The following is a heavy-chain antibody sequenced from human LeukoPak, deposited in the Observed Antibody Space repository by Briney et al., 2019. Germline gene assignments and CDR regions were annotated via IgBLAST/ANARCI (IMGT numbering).Heavy chain of an antibody. CDR3: AKGPDPYYYYMDV. CDR1: GFTFTDSA. Sequence: GESLRLSCAGSGFTFTDSAINWVRQAPGKGLEWVSSINNIATHSYYAASVKGRFSISRDDAKNSVYLQMHSLRAEDTAIYYCAKGPDPYYYYMDVWGKGTTVTVSS. J-gene: IGHJ6*03. CDR2: INNIATHS. V-gene: IGHV3-21*01.